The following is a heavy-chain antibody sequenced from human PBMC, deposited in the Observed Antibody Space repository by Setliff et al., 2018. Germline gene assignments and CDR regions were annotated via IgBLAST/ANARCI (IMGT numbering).Heavy chain of an antibody. CDR3: ARSFSRREKFLLDY. Sequence: PSETLSLTCTVSGGSINSYYWSWIRQPAGKGLEWIGRIYTSGSTNYNPSLKSRITMSIDTSKNQFSPKLSSVTAADTAVYYCARSFSRREKFLLDYWGQGALVTVSS. CDR2: IYTSGST. V-gene: IGHV4-4*07. J-gene: IGHJ4*02. CDR1: GGSINSYY.